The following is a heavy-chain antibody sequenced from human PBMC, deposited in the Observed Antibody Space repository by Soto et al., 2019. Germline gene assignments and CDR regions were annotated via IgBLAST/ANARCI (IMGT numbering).Heavy chain of an antibody. CDR2: IWYDGSNK. CDR3: ARGHCSSTSCRRGYYSYGMDV. D-gene: IGHD2-2*01. Sequence: HRRGSLRLACAASGFTFSSYGMHWVRQAPGKGLEWVAVIWYDGSNKYYADSVKGRFTISRDNSKNTLYLQMNSLRAEDTAVYYCARGHCSSTSCRRGYYSYGMDVWGQGTTVTVSS. J-gene: IGHJ6*02. V-gene: IGHV3-33*01. CDR1: GFTFSSYG.